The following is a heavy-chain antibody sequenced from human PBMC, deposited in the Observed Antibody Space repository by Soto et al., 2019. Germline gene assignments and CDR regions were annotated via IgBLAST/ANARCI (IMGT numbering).Heavy chain of an antibody. CDR2: ISSSGSGI. D-gene: IGHD2-15*01. CDR3: ARAYSDAFDI. J-gene: IGHJ3*02. CDR1: GFTFSDYY. V-gene: IGHV3-11*01. Sequence: QVQLVESGGGLVKPGGSLRLSCAASGFTFSDYYMTWIRQAPGKGLEWVSYISSSGSGIYYPDSVKGRFTISRNNAKKSLYLQMSSLRAEDTAVYYCARAYSDAFDIWGQGTLVTVSS.